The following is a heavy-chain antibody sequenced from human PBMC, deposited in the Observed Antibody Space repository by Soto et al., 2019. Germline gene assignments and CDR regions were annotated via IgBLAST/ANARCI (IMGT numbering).Heavy chain of an antibody. D-gene: IGHD3-10*01. CDR1: GGTFSSYT. CDR2: IIPILGIA. J-gene: IGHJ3*02. CDR3: ARDYTMVRGVIITANLGYAFDI. Sequence: SVKVSCKASGGTFSSYTISWVRQAPGQGLEWMGRIIPILGIANYAQKFQGRVTITADKSTSTAYMELSSLRSEDTAVYYCARDYTMVRGVIITANLGYAFDIWGQGTMVTVSS. V-gene: IGHV1-69*04.